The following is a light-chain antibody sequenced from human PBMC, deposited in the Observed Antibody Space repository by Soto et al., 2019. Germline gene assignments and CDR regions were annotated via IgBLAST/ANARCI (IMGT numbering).Light chain of an antibody. CDR1: QSVSSAY. CDR2: GAS. CDR3: QQYDRSLFT. V-gene: IGKV3-20*01. Sequence: EIVLTQSTATLSFSPVEKAALSCRASQSVSSAYLAWYQQKPGQAPRPLIYGASTRAFGTPDRFSGSGSGTDFTLTISRLEPEDFAVYYCQQYDRSLFTFGPGTKVDIK. J-gene: IGKJ3*01.